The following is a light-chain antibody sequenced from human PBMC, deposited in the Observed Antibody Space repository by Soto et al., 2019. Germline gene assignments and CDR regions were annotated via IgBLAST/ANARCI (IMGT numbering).Light chain of an antibody. J-gene: IGLJ2*01. CDR2: SNN. V-gene: IGLV1-44*01. CDR1: SSNIGSNT. Sequence: QSVLTQPPSASGTPGQRVTISCSGSSSNIGSNTVNWYQQLPGTAPKLLIYSNNQRPSGVPDRFSGSKSGTSASLAISGHQSEDEADYYCAAWDDSLNVSFGGGTKLTVL. CDR3: AAWDDSLNVS.